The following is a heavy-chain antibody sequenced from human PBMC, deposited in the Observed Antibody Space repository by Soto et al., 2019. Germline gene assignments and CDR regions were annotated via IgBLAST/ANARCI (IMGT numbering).Heavy chain of an antibody. Sequence: EVQLVESGGGLVQPGGSLRLSCAASGFTLSDNWIHWVRRAPGKGLVWVSRINSDGSSVTYADSVKGRFTFSRDNAKNTLYLQMDSLGVEDTAMYYCVRAPEQRPFDYWGQGTLVTVSS. CDR2: INSDGSSV. CDR1: GFTLSDNW. CDR3: VRAPEQRPFDY. J-gene: IGHJ4*02. D-gene: IGHD6-25*01. V-gene: IGHV3-74*03.